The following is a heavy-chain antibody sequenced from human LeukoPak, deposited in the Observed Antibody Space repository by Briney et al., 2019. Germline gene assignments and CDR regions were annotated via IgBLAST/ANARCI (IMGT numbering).Heavy chain of an antibody. CDR1: GFTFSNPW. CDR2: IKSKTDGGTT. Sequence: GGSLRLSCAGSGFTFSNPWMSWVRQAPGKGLEWVGRIKSKTDGGTTNYAAPVKGRFTISRDDSKNTLYLQMTSLKTEDTAVYYCTTGDVCSSTSCYNAYYYYYMDVWGKGTTVTVSS. CDR3: TTGDVCSSTSCYNAYYYYYMDV. V-gene: IGHV3-15*01. D-gene: IGHD2-2*02. J-gene: IGHJ6*03.